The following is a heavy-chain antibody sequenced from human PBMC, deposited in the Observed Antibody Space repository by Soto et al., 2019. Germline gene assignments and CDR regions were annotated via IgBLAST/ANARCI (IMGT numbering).Heavy chain of an antibody. V-gene: IGHV1-3*01. Sequence: ASVKVSCKTSGFTFTNYAIHWVRQAPGQGLECLGWINGGDDYRKYSQNFQGRVTITKDKSAATVDLELRGLTHEDTAIYYCARDDSGFSGSHYIDYFNYWG. CDR2: INGGDDYR. D-gene: IGHD1-26*01. CDR1: GFTFTNYA. J-gene: IGHJ4*01. CDR3: ARDDSGFSGSHYIDYFNY.